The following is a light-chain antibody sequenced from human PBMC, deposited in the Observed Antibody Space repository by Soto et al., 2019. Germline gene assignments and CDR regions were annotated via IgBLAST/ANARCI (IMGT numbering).Light chain of an antibody. CDR3: QQFNSYPPSLT. V-gene: IGKV1-13*02. CDR1: QGISSA. Sequence: AIQLTQSPSSLSASVGDRVTITCRASQGISSALAWYQQKPGKAPKLLIYDASSLESGVPSRFSGSGSGTDFTLTISILQPEDFATYYCQQFNSYPPSLTFGGGTKVEIK. CDR2: DAS. J-gene: IGKJ4*01.